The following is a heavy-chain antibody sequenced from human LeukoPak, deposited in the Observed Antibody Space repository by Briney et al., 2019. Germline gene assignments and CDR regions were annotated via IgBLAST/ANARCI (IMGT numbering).Heavy chain of an antibody. CDR1: GYTFTGYY. CDR2: INPNSGGT. V-gene: IGHV1-2*04. CDR3: AREMGYGYCSGGSCYSESAFDI. J-gene: IGHJ3*02. Sequence: GASVKVSCKASGYTFTGYYMHWVQQAPGQGLEWMGWINPNSGGTNYAQKFQGWVTMTRDTSISTAYMELSRLRSDDTAVYYCAREMGYGYCSGGSCYSESAFDIWGQGTMVTVSS. D-gene: IGHD2-15*01.